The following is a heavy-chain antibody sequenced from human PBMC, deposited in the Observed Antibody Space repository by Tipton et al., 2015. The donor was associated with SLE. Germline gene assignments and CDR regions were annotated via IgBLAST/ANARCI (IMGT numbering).Heavy chain of an antibody. CDR3: AKAGLGDFPYQFDY. D-gene: IGHD3-10*01. CDR1: GYTITSYY. Sequence: QVQLVQSGAEVRKPGASVNVSCKASGYTITSYYVHWVRQAPGQGLEWMGVINPSAGTTKYAQKLRGRVTLTRDTSTSTVYMELSSLRSEDTAVYFCAKAGLGDFPYQFDYWGQGTLVTVSS. J-gene: IGHJ4*01. CDR2: INPSAGTT. V-gene: IGHV1-46*01.